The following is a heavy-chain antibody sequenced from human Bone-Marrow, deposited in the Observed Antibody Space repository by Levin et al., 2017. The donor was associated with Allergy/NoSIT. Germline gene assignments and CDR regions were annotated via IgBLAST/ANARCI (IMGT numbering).Heavy chain of an antibody. CDR2: IYWDDDK. D-gene: IGHD3-10*01. CDR3: VRRRPHGSDIYTGSYFD. V-gene: IGHV2-5*02. J-gene: IGHJ4*02. Sequence: VSGPTLVKPTQTLTLTCTFSAFSLSTRGVGVGWIRQPPGKALEWLAIIYWDDDKRYSPSLESRLTITKDTSKNQVFLTMTNMDPVDTATYYCVRRRPHGSDIYTGSYFDWGQGTLVTVSS. CDR1: AFSLSTRGVG.